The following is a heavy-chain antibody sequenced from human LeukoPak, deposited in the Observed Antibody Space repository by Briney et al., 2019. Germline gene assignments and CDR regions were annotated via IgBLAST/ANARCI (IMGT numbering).Heavy chain of an antibody. V-gene: IGHV3-7*01. J-gene: IGHJ5*02. CDR1: GFTFSSYW. CDR3: ARLIKSMVRGAKGRNWFDP. D-gene: IGHD3-10*01. Sequence: TGGSLRLSCAASGFTFSSYWMSWVRQAPGKGLEWVANIKQDGSEKYYVDSVKGRFTISRDNAKNSLYLQMNSLRAEDTAVYYCARLIKSMVRGAKGRNWFDPWGQGTLVTVSS. CDR2: IKQDGSEK.